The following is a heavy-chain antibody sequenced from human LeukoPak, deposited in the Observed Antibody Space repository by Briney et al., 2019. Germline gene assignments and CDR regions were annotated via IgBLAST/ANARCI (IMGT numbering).Heavy chain of an antibody. Sequence: AGGSLRLSCAASGFTFKTHAMSWVRQAPGKGLEWVAKVNPDGNEKYYVDSVRGRFTISKDNPKNSVYLQMDSLKAEDTAVYYCARGQYQLLWGKGALIIVSS. CDR2: VNPDGNEK. J-gene: IGHJ4*02. CDR3: ARGQYQLL. D-gene: IGHD2-2*01. CDR1: GFTFKTHA. V-gene: IGHV3-7*04.